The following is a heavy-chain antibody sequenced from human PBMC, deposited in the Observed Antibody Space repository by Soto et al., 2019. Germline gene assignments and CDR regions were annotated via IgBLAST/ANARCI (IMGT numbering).Heavy chain of an antibody. CDR2: ISYDGSNK. CDR1: GFTFSSYA. V-gene: IGHV3-30-3*01. J-gene: IGHJ6*02. Sequence: QVQLVESGGGVVQPGRSLRLSCAASGFTFSSYAMHWVRQAPGKGLEWVAVISYDGSNKYYADSVKGRFTISRDNSKNSLYLQMNSLRAEDTAVYYCASSSEWELLGYYYYGMDVWGQGTTVTVSS. CDR3: ASSSEWELLGYYYYGMDV. D-gene: IGHD1-26*01.